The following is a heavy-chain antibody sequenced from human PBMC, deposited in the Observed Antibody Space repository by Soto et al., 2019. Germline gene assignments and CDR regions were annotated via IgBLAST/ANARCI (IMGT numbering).Heavy chain of an antibody. D-gene: IGHD3-10*01. J-gene: IGHJ4*02. V-gene: IGHV3-23*01. Sequence: EVQLLESGGGLVQPGGSLRLSCATSGFTFSNYAMNWVRQAPGRGLEWVSGITSSGGNTYYADSVKGRFTISRDNSKNTLYLQMNSLRAEDTAIYYCAKDLPLNTFGEFSDWGQGTLLTVSS. CDR3: AKDLPLNTFGEFSD. CDR2: ITSSGGNT. CDR1: GFTFSNYA.